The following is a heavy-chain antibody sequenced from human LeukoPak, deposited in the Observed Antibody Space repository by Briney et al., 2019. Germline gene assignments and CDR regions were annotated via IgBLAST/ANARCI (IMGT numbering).Heavy chain of an antibody. CDR3: ARTYYDFWSGSYYYYMDV. CDR2: IIPIFGTA. V-gene: IGHV1-69*05. D-gene: IGHD3-3*01. J-gene: IGHJ6*03. Sequence: SVKVSCKASGGTFSSYAISWVRQAPGQGLEWMGGIIPIFGTASYAQKFQGRVTMTRDTSTSTVYMELSSLRSEDTAVYYCARTYYDFWSGSYYYYMDVWGKGTTVTVSS. CDR1: GGTFSSYA.